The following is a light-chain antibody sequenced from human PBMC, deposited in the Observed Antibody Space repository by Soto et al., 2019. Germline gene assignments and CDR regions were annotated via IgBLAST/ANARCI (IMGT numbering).Light chain of an antibody. Sequence: QSVLTQPPSVSEAPGQRVTISCTGSSSNIGAGYEAHWYQQVPGTAPKLLIYENNNRPSGVPDRFSGSKSGTSASLDITGLQAEDEAEYYCQSYDCSLSGYVFGTGTKLTVL. V-gene: IGLV1-40*01. CDR3: QSYDCSLSGYV. J-gene: IGLJ1*01. CDR1: SSNIGAGYE. CDR2: ENN.